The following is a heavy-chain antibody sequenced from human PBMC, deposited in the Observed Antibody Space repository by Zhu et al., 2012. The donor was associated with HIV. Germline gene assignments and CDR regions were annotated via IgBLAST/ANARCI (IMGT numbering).Heavy chain of an antibody. CDR2: IYNTEST. Sequence: QVQLQESGPGLVKPSETLSLICAVSGGSISSHYWTWIRQPPGEGLEWIAYIYNTESTNYNPSLKRRVTISVDTSKNQVSLKLNSVTAADTAVYYCARGPYGGNVYRAFDIWGQGTMVTVSS. V-gene: IGHV4-59*11. CDR1: GGSISSHY. CDR3: ARGPYGGNVYRAFDI. D-gene: IGHD4-23*01. J-gene: IGHJ3*02.